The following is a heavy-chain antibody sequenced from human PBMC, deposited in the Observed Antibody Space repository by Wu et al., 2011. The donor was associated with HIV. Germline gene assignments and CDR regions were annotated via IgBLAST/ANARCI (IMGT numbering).Heavy chain of an antibody. CDR1: GDTFTGYY. Sequence: QVQLVQSGAEVKKPGASVKVSCKASGDTFTGYYMQWVRQAPGQGLEWMGWINPNSGGTNYAQNFQGRVTMTRDTSISIAYMELSRLRSDDTAVYYCARRSATGEAFDIWGQGTMVTVSS. CDR3: ARRSATGEAFDI. CDR2: INPNSGGT. D-gene: IGHD7-27*01. J-gene: IGHJ3*02. V-gene: IGHV1-2*02.